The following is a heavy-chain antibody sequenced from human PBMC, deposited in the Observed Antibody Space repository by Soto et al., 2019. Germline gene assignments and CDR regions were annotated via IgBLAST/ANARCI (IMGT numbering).Heavy chain of an antibody. Sequence: QVQLVQSGAEVKKPGASVKVSCKASGYTFTSYDINWVRQATGQGLEWMGWMNPNSGNTGYAQKCQGRVTMTRNTSISTAYMALSSLSSENTAVYYWGRERSSGWLDYWGQGTMVTVSS. CDR2: MNPNSGNT. D-gene: IGHD6-19*01. J-gene: IGHJ4*02. CDR3: GRERSSGWLDY. CDR1: GYTFTSYD. V-gene: IGHV1-8*01.